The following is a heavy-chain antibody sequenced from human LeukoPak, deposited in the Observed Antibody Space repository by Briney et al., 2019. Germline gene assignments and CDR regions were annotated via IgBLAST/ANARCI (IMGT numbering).Heavy chain of an antibody. CDR2: IYYSGST. D-gene: IGHD4-23*01. J-gene: IGHJ4*02. CDR3: ARFYGGPYYFDY. CDR1: GGSISSSSYY. V-gene: IGHV4-39*07. Sequence: SETLSLTCTVSGGSISSSSYYWGWIRQPPGKGLEWIGSIYYSGSTYYNPSLKSRVTISVDTSKNQFSLKLSSVTAADTAVYYCARFYGGPYYFDYWGQGTLVTVSS.